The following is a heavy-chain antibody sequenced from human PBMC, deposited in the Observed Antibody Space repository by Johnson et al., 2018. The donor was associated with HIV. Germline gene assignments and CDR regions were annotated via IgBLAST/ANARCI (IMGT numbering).Heavy chain of an antibody. Sequence: QVQLVESGGGVVQPGRSLRLSCAASGFTFSSYGMHWVRQAPGKGLEWVAVIWYDGSNKYYADSVQGRFTISRENSKNTLYLQMNSLRAEDTAVYYCAKGAPPLGSPSWPDIWGQGTMVTVSS. D-gene: IGHD3-10*02. V-gene: IGHV3-33*06. CDR3: AKGAPPLGSPSWPDI. J-gene: IGHJ3*02. CDR2: IWYDGSNK. CDR1: GFTFSSYG.